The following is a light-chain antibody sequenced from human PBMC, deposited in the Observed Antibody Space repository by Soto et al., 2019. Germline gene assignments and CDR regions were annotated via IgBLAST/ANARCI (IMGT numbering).Light chain of an antibody. CDR3: QQYNKWPRT. J-gene: IGKJ1*01. CDR2: GAS. V-gene: IGKV3-15*01. Sequence: EIVMTQSPATLSVSPGERATLSCRASHSVSSNLAWYQQKPGQAPRLLIYGASTRATGIPARFSGSGSGTEFTLTISSLQSEDFAVYYCQQYNKWPRTFGQGTKVDI. CDR1: HSVSSN.